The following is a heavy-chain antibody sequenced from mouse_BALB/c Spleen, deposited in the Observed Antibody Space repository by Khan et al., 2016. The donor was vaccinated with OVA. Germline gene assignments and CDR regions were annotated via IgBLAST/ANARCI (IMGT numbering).Heavy chain of an antibody. CDR3: ARDYGSSYYYFDY. D-gene: IGHD1-1*01. CDR2: ISYSGST. CDR1: GYSITSDYA. Sequence: QLEESGPGLVKPSQSLSLTCTVTGYSITSDYAWNWIRQFPGNKLEWMGYISYSGSTSYNPSLKSRISITRDTSKNQFFLQLNSVTTEDTATYYCARDYGSSYYYFDYWGQGTNSHSLL. J-gene: IGHJ2*01. V-gene: IGHV3-2*02.